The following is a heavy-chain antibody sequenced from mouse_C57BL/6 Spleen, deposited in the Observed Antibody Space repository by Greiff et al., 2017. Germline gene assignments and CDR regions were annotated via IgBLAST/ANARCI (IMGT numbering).Heavy chain of an antibody. V-gene: IGHV2-3*01. CDR2: IWGDGST. D-gene: IGHD2-2*01. Sequence: QVQLKESGPGLVAPSQTLSITCTVSGFSLTSYGVSWVRQPPGKGLEWLGVIWGDGSTNCHTGHISRLSISKDNSKSQVFLKLNSLQTDDTATYYCAEKNYGYFGGYFDVWGTGTTVTVSS. CDR3: AEKNYGYFGGYFDV. CDR1: GFSLTSYG. J-gene: IGHJ1*03.